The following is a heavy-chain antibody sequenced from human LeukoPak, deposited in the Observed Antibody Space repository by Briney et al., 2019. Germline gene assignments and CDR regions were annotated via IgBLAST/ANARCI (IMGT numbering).Heavy chain of an antibody. CDR1: GFTFSSYW. V-gene: IGHV3-74*01. CDR3: ARVRLRGYSFDAFDI. J-gene: IGHJ3*02. D-gene: IGHD5-18*01. Sequence: PGGSLRLSCAASGFTFSSYWMHWVRQAPGKGLVWVSRINSDGSTTNYADSVKGRLTISRDNAKNTLYLQMNSLRAEDTAVYYCARVRLRGYSFDAFDIWGQGTMVTVSS. CDR2: INSDGSTT.